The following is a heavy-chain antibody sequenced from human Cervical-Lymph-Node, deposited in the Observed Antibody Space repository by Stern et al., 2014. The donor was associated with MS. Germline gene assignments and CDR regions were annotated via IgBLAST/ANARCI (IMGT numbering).Heavy chain of an antibody. CDR1: GFSFSTYS. D-gene: IGHD6-13*01. CDR3: ARDIAAADY. V-gene: IGHV3-48*01. J-gene: IGHJ4*02. CDR2: MSATGSPI. Sequence: VQLVESGGTLVQPGESLRLSCAASGFSFSTYSMTWVRQAPGKGLECVSYMSATGSPIYYADSVKGRFTISRDNGKNSLYLQMNSLRVDDTAVYYCARDIAAADYWGQGTLVTVSS.